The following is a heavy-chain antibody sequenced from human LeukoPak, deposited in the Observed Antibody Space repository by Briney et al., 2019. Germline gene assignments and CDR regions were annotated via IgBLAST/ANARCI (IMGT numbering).Heavy chain of an antibody. Sequence: SETLSLTCTVSGGSISSSSYYWGWIRQPPGEGLEWIGSIYYSGSTYYNPSLKSRVTISVDTSKNQFSLKLSSVTAADTAVYYCAIQYYDFWSGFPNWFDPWGQGTLVTVSS. V-gene: IGHV4-39*01. CDR1: GGSISSSSYY. CDR3: AIQYYDFWSGFPNWFDP. J-gene: IGHJ5*02. D-gene: IGHD3-3*01. CDR2: IYYSGST.